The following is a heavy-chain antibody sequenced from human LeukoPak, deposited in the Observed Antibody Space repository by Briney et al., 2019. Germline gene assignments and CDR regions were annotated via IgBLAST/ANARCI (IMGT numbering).Heavy chain of an antibody. CDR1: GFTFSSYW. D-gene: IGHD2-15*01. CDR3: ATVAGDCSGGRCYLLRFDY. J-gene: IGHJ4*02. Sequence: GGSLRLSCAASGFTFSSYWMSWVRQAPGKGLEWVANIKQDGSEKYYVDSVKGRFTISRDNAKNSLYLQMNSLRGDDTAVYYCATVAGDCSGGRCYLLRFDYWGQGTLVTVSS. CDR2: IKQDGSEK. V-gene: IGHV3-7*01.